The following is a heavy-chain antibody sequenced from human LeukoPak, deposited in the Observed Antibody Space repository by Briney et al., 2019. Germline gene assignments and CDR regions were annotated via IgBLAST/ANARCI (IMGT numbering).Heavy chain of an antibody. CDR1: GFTFSSYE. D-gene: IGHD2-8*01. Sequence: GGSLRLSCAASGFTFSSYEMNWVRQTPGKGLESLAYISGSGHDIYYTDSVKGRFTISRDNAKDSLYLQMNGLRPEDTARYYCSTDPRLLIYWGHGTLVTVSS. V-gene: IGHV3-48*03. CDR3: STDPRLLIY. CDR2: ISGSGHDI. J-gene: IGHJ4*01.